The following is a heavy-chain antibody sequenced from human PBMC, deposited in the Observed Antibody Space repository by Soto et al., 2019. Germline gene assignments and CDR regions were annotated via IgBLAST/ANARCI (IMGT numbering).Heavy chain of an antibody. V-gene: IGHV4-34*01. D-gene: IGHD3-10*01. CDR1: GGSCSGYY. CDR3: ARLKYYYGSGSPLYGMDV. Sequence: SETLSLTCAVYGGSCSGYYWSWIRQPPGKGLEWIGEINHSGSTNYNPSLKSRVTISVDTSKNQFSLKLSSVTAADTAVYYCARLKYYYGSGSPLYGMDVWGQGTTVTVSS. J-gene: IGHJ6*01. CDR2: INHSGST.